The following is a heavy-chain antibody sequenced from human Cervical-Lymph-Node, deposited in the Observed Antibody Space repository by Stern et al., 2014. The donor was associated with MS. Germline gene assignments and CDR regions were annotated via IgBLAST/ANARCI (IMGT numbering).Heavy chain of an antibody. V-gene: IGHV4-39*02. D-gene: IGHD4-11*01. CDR1: GGSITNRDY. Sequence: QVQLQESGPGLVKPSETLSLTCTVSGGSITNRDYWGWIRQSPGKGLEWIGSVYYSGITYYRPSLKSRATISIDTSKNNFSLKLNSVTATDTAVYFCARGVTAVTNYVPNWCFDLWGRGTLVTISS. CDR2: VYYSGIT. J-gene: IGHJ2*01. CDR3: ARGVTAVTNYVPNWCFDL.